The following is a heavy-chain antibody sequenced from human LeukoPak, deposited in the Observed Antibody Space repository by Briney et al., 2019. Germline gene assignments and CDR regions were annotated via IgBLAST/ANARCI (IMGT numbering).Heavy chain of an antibody. D-gene: IGHD7-27*01. CDR2: IRYDGDEK. CDR1: GFIFGSYW. J-gene: IGHJ4*02. CDR3: VRESFSRGDFN. V-gene: IGHV3-7*01. Sequence: GGSLRLSCAASGFIFGSYWMTWVRQAPRKGLEWVATIRYDGDEKFYVDSVTGRFTISRDNAKNSLFLHMNSLAAEDTAVYYCVRESFSRGDFNWGQGTLVSVSS.